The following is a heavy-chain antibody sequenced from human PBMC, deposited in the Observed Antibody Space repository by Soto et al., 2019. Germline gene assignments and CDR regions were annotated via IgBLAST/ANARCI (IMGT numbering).Heavy chain of an antibody. CDR1: GFTFSSHA. J-gene: IGHJ3*02. Sequence: EVQLLESGGGLVQPGGSLRLSCAASGFTFSSHAMSWVRQAPGKGLEWVSAISGSGGSTYYADSVKGRFTISRDNSKNTLYLQMNSLRAEDTAVYYCAKDALAVAGTRDAFDIWGQGTMVTVSS. CDR3: AKDALAVAGTRDAFDI. V-gene: IGHV3-23*01. CDR2: ISGSGGST. D-gene: IGHD6-19*01.